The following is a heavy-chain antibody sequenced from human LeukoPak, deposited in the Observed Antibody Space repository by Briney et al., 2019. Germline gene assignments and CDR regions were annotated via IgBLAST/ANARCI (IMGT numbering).Heavy chain of an antibody. V-gene: IGHV1-46*01. D-gene: IGHD3-22*01. CDR1: GYTFTSSY. CDR2: INPIGDST. CDR3: ARVTSSDYYSN. J-gene: IGHJ4*02. Sequence: ASVKVSCKASGYTFTSSYMHWVRQAPGQGREWMGIINPIGDSTTYAQKFQGRVTMTRDTSTSTVYMELSSLRSEDTAVYYCARVTSSDYYSNWGQGTLVTVSS.